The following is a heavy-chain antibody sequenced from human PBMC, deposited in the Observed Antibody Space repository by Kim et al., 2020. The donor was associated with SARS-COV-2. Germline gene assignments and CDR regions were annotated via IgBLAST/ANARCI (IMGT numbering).Heavy chain of an antibody. CDR2: INPSGGST. D-gene: IGHD2-2*01. Sequence: ASVKVSCKASGYTFTSYYMHWVRQAPRQGLQWMGIINPSGGSTSYAQKFQGRVTMTRDTSTSTVYMELSSLRSEDTAVYYCAKDIVVVPAAMLGSNYYYYGMDVWGQGTTVTVSS. CDR3: AKDIVVVPAAMLGSNYYYYGMDV. J-gene: IGHJ6*02. V-gene: IGHV1-46*01. CDR1: GYTFTSYY.